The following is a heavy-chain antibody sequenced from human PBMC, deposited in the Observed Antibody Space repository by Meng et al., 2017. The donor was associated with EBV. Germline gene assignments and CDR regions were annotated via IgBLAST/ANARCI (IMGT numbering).Heavy chain of an antibody. V-gene: IGHV1-69*01. J-gene: IGHJ4*02. D-gene: IGHD3-10*01. Sequence: QVQLVQSGAEAKKPGSSVKVSCKASGGTFSSYAISWVRQAPGQGLEWMGGLIPMVGAPHYAQKFQGRVTIIADESTSTHSMELNSLRSEDTAMYYCASESGRGFTPDYWGQGTLVTVSS. CDR3: ASESGRGFTPDY. CDR1: GGTFSSYA. CDR2: LIPMVGAP.